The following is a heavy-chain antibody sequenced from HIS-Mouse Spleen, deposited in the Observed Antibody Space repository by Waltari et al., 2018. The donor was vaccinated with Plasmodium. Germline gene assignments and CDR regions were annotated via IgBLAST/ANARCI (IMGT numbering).Heavy chain of an antibody. D-gene: IGHD3-3*01. V-gene: IGHV3-74*01. CDR1: GLTFSRHL. CDR2: INSDGSST. J-gene: IGHJ4*02. CDR3: ARVGDFWSGYCNDY. Sequence: EVQLVESGGGLVQPGGSLRLSCAASGLTFSRHLMHWVRQAPGKGLVWVSRINSDGSSTSYADSVKGRFTISRDNAKNTLYLQMNSLRAEDTAVYYCARVGDFWSGYCNDYWGQGTLVTVSS.